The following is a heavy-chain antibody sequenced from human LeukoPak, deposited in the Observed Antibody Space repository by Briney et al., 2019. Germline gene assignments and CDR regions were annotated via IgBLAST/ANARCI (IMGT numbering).Heavy chain of an antibody. D-gene: IGHD1-26*01. CDR3: ARDGAMDAFDI. V-gene: IGHV3-30-3*01. J-gene: IGHJ3*02. Sequence: GGPLRLSCAASGFTFSSYAMHWVRQAPGKGLEWVAVISYDGSNKYYADSVKGRFTISRDNSKNTLYLQMNSLRAEDTAVYYCARDGAMDAFDIWGQGTMVTVSS. CDR2: ISYDGSNK. CDR1: GFTFSSYA.